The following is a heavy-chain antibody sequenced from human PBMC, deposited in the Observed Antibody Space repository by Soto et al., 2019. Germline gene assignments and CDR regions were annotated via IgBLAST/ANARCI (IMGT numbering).Heavy chain of an antibody. V-gene: IGHV5-10-1*03. J-gene: IGHJ4*02. CDR1: GYSFTGYW. CDR3: ARQTYYYDSSGNYQYYFDS. D-gene: IGHD3-22*01. CDR2: IDPSDSYT. Sequence: EVQLEQSGAEVKKPGESLRISCKGSGYSFTGYWISWVRQMPGKGLEWMGRIDPSDSYTNYSPSFQGHVTISAAKSISTAYLQWSSLKASDTAMYYCARQTYYYDSSGNYQYYFDSWGQGTLVTVSS.